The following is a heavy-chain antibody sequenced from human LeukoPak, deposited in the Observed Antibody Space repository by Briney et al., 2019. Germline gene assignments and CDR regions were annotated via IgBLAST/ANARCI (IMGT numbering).Heavy chain of an antibody. CDR3: AKAPTAMVTSFDY. V-gene: IGHV3-23*01. Sequence: GGTLRLSCAASGFTFSSYGMSWVRQAPGKGLEWVSAISGSGGSTYYADSVKGRFTISRDNSKNTLYLQMNSLRAEDTAVYYCAKAPTAMVTSFDYWGQGTLVTVSS. D-gene: IGHD5-18*01. J-gene: IGHJ4*02. CDR1: GFTFSSYG. CDR2: ISGSGGST.